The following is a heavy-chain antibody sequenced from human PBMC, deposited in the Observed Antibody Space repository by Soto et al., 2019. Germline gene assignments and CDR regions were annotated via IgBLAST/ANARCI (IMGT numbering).Heavy chain of an antibody. Sequence: QVQLVQSGAEVKKPGASVKVSCKASGYTFTNYGVSWVRQAPGQGLEWMGWINTYNGNTNYEEKFQGRVTVTTDTPTTTAYMALRSLRSDDTAVYYCARGADPTYFDNWGQGTLVTVSS. CDR3: ARGADPTYFDN. J-gene: IGHJ4*02. V-gene: IGHV1-18*01. D-gene: IGHD6-25*01. CDR1: GYTFTNYG. CDR2: INTYNGNT.